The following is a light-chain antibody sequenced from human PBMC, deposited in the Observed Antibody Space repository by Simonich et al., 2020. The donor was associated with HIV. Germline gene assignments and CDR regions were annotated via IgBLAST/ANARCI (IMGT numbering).Light chain of an antibody. CDR2: AAS. J-gene: IGKJ1*01. Sequence: DIQMTQSPSSVSASVGDRVTISCRARQGISSWLAWYQHKPGKAPRLLMYAASSLQSGVPSRFSGSGSGTKFTLTISSLQPEDFATYYCQQAINFPRTFGQGTKVEVK. CDR1: QGISSW. V-gene: IGKV1-12*01. CDR3: QQAINFPRT.